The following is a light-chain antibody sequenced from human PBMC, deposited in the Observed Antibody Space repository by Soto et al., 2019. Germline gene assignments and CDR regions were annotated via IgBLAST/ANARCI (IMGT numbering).Light chain of an antibody. CDR2: GAF. J-gene: IGKJ1*01. CDR3: QQYNDWPLT. Sequence: IVMTQSPVTLSVSPGERVTLSCRASQSVSSNLAWYQQKPGQAPSLLIYGAFTRATGIPARFSGTGSGTEFTLTISSLQSEDFALYYCQQYNDWPLTFGQGTKVDI. CDR1: QSVSSN. V-gene: IGKV3-15*01.